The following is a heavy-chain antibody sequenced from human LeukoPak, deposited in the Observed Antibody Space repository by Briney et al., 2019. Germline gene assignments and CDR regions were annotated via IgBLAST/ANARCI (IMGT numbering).Heavy chain of an antibody. Sequence: ASVKASCKASGYTFTGYYMNWVRQAPGQGLEWMGRINPNSGGTNYAQKFQGRVTMTRDTSISTAHMELSRLRSDDTAVYYCASQTYYYGSGSYSYWGQGTLVTVSS. J-gene: IGHJ4*02. CDR2: INPNSGGT. CDR1: GYTFTGYY. D-gene: IGHD3-10*01. CDR3: ASQTYYYGSGSYSY. V-gene: IGHV1-2*06.